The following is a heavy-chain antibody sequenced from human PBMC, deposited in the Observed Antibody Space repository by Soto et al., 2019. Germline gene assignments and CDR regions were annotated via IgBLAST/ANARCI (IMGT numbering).Heavy chain of an antibody. J-gene: IGHJ6*02. D-gene: IGHD3-10*01. Sequence: QVHLQQSGPGLVKPSETLSLSCTISGASISNYYWSWIRQVPGKGMESLGYVNDGWGAAYNPALQSRVAVSRDTPKSLLSLKLTSVTATDTPVYYCMRQGFGALHGLVDVCGQGTTVTVSS. CDR2: VNDGWGA. CDR3: MRQGFGALHGLVDV. V-gene: IGHV4-59*08. CDR1: GASISNYY.